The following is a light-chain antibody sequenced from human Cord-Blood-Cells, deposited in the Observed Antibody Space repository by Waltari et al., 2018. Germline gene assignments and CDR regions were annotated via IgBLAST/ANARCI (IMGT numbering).Light chain of an antibody. CDR1: SSDVGGYNS. Sequence: SALTQPAYVSGSSGQSITLSCTGTSSDVGGYNSVPWYQQHPGKAAKLMIYEVSNRPSGVSNRFSGSKSGNTASLTISGLQAEDEADYYCSSYTSSSTLEVVFGGGTKLTVL. CDR2: EVS. CDR3: SSYTSSSTLEVV. V-gene: IGLV2-14*01. J-gene: IGLJ2*01.